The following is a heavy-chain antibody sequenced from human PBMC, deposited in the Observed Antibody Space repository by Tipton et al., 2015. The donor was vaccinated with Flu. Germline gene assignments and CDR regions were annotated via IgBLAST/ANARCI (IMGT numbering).Heavy chain of an antibody. D-gene: IGHD2-2*01. CDR3: AGAVGNTSRRYFDP. V-gene: IGHV4-38-2*02. Sequence: TLSLTCSVSGDSIGSNYYWGWIRQPPGGGLEWIGRIYTSGSDYYNPSLSGRITVSLDTSKNQFSLRLTSVTAADTGVYYCAGAVGNTSRRYFDPWGQGILVTVSS. J-gene: IGHJ5*02. CDR2: IYTSGSD. CDR1: GDSIGSNYY.